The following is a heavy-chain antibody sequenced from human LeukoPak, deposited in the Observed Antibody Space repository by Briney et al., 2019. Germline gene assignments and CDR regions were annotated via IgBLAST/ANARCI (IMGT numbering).Heavy chain of an antibody. CDR2: IRSKANSYAT. CDR3: TRQLWFGELLPLGY. J-gene: IGHJ4*02. V-gene: IGHV3-73*01. CDR1: GFTFSGSA. Sequence: GGSLRLSCAASGFTFSGSAMHWVRQASGKGLEWVGRIRSKANSYATAYAASVKGRFTISRDDSKNTAYLQMNSLKTEDTAVYYCTRQLWFGELLPLGYWGQGTLVTVSS. D-gene: IGHD3-10*01.